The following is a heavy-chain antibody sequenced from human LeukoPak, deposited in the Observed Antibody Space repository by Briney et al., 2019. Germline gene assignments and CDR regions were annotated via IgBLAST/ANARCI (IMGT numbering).Heavy chain of an antibody. V-gene: IGHV4-59*08. CDR1: GGSISSYY. CDR3: AGTVAGPNWFDS. CDR2: IHYSGST. Sequence: SETLSLTCNVSGGSISSYYWSWVRLPPGKRLEWIGYIHYSGSTKYNPSLKSRVSISLDTPKNQFSLRLSPVTAADAAVYYCAGTVAGPNWFDSWGQGTQITVSS. J-gene: IGHJ5*01. D-gene: IGHD6-19*01.